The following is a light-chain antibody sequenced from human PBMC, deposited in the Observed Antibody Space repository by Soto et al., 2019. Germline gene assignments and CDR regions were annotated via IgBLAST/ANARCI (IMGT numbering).Light chain of an antibody. CDR1: SSNIGAGYD. CDR2: GNS. CDR3: QSHDSSLSGYV. J-gene: IGLJ1*01. Sequence: QSVLTQPPSVSGAPGQRVTISCTGSSSNIGAGYDVHWYQQLPGTAPKLLFYGNSNRPSGVPDRFSDSKSGTSASLAITGLQAEDEADYYCQSHDSSLSGYVFGTGTKLTVL. V-gene: IGLV1-40*01.